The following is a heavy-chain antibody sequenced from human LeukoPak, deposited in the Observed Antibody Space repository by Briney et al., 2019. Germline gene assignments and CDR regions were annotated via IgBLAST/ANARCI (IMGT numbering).Heavy chain of an antibody. D-gene: IGHD2-8*01. CDR3: ARDHCTNGVCYIDY. CDR1: GFTFSSYS. CDR2: ISSSSSTI. Sequence: SGGSLRLSCAASGFTFSSYSMNWVRQAPGKGLEWVSYISSSSSTIYYADSVKGRFTISRDNAKNSLYLQMNSLRAEDTAVYYCARDHCTNGVCYIDYWGQGTLVTVSS. J-gene: IGHJ4*02. V-gene: IGHV3-48*01.